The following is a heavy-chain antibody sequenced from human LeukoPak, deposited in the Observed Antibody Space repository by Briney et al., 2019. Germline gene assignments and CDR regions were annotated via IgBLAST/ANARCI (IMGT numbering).Heavy chain of an antibody. Sequence: KLQGRVTMTTDTSTTTAYMELRSLRSDDTAIYYCARGDSTSSWYEFDYWGQGTLVTVSS. D-gene: IGHD6-13*01. CDR3: ARGDSTSSWYEFDY. V-gene: IGHV1-18*01. J-gene: IGHJ4*02.